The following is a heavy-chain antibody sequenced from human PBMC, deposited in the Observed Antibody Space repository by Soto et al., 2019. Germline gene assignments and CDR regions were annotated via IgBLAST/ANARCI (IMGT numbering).Heavy chain of an antibody. CDR1: GGTFSSYA. Sequence: QVQLVQSGAEVKKPGSSVKVSCKASGGTFSSYAISWVRQAPGQGLEWMGGIIPIFGTANYAQKFQGRVTITADEXXSXAXKELSILRSEATAVYYCARDPTRGRLIVDTYYGMDVWGQGTTVTVSS. CDR2: IIPIFGTA. CDR3: ARDPTRGRLIVDTYYGMDV. V-gene: IGHV1-69*12. D-gene: IGHD3-22*01. J-gene: IGHJ6*02.